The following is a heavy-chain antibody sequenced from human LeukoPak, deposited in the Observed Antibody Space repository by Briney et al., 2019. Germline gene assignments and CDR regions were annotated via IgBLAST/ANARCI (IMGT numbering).Heavy chain of an antibody. J-gene: IGHJ4*02. Sequence: GGSLRLSCAASGFTFSTYGMSWVRQAPGEGLEWVANIKQDGSEKYYVDSVKGRFTISRDNAKNSLYLQMNGLRAEDTAMYYCARDSAGNDYWGQGTLVTVSS. CDR3: ARDSAGNDY. V-gene: IGHV3-7*01. CDR1: GFTFSTYG. CDR2: IKQDGSEK. D-gene: IGHD6-13*01.